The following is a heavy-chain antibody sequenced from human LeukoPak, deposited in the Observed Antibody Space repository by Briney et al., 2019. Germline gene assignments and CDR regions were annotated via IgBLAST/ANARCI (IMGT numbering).Heavy chain of an antibody. Sequence: GASVKVSCKASGYTFTDYYMHWVRQAPGQGLEWMGWINPNSGGTNYAQKFQGRVTMTRDTSISTAYMELSRLRSDDTAVYYCATEYSRYNWFDPWGQGTLVTVSS. V-gene: IGHV1-2*02. D-gene: IGHD6-6*01. CDR2: INPNSGGT. CDR1: GYTFTDYY. CDR3: ATEYSRYNWFDP. J-gene: IGHJ5*02.